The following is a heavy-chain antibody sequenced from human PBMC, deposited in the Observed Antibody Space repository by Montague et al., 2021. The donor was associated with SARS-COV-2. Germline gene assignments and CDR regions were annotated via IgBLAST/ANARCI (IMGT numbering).Heavy chain of an antibody. Sequence: PALVKPTQTLTLTCTFSGFSLSASGVGVGWIRQPPGKALEWLAPIYWGDDKRYSPSLKTRLTITKDTSKIQVVLRMTNVDPVDTATYYCAHSPIERGFWGQGTLVTVSS. CDR2: IYWGDDK. CDR3: AHSPIERGF. V-gene: IGHV2-5*02. D-gene: IGHD5-24*01. J-gene: IGHJ4*02. CDR1: GFSLSASGVG.